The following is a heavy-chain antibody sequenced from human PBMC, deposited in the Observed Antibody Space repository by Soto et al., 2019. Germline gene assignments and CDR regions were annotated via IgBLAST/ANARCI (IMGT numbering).Heavy chain of an antibody. Sequence: QVQLQESGPGLVKPSETLSLTCSVSGVYISSHYWSWIRQPPGKGLEWIGYVYHSGKTDSNPSLKSRITISMDTSKNRVSLSLTSVTAADTAVYYCARPRGTTPAVWYFDLWGRGTLVTVSS. CDR2: VYHSGKT. V-gene: IGHV4-59*08. D-gene: IGHD1-26*01. CDR1: GVYISSHY. CDR3: ARPRGTTPAVWYFDL. J-gene: IGHJ2*01.